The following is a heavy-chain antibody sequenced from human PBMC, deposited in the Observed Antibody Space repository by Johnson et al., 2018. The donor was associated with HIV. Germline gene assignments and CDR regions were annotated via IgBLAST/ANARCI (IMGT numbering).Heavy chain of an antibody. Sequence: EQLVESGGGVVRPGGSLRLSCAASGFTFDDYGMSWVRQAPGKGLESVSGINWNGGSTGYADSVKGRFTISRDNAKTSLYLPMNSLRAEDTALYYCARYAIAVAVRCAFDIWGQGTMVTVSS. J-gene: IGHJ3*02. CDR2: INWNGGST. CDR3: ARYAIAVAVRCAFDI. CDR1: GFTFDDYG. D-gene: IGHD6-19*01. V-gene: IGHV3-20*04.